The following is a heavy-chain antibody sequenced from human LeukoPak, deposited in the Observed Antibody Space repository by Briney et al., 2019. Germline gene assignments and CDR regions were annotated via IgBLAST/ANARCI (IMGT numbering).Heavy chain of an antibody. D-gene: IGHD3-10*01. V-gene: IGHV4-59*01. CDR3: ARSMGFGAYYFDY. CDR1: GGSISSYY. CDR2: IYYSGST. J-gene: IGHJ4*02. Sequence: SETLSFTCTVSGGSISSYYWSWIRQPPGKGLEWIGYIYYSGSTNYNPSLKSRVTISVDTSKNQFSLKLSSVTAADTAVYYCARSMGFGAYYFDYWGQGTLVTVSS.